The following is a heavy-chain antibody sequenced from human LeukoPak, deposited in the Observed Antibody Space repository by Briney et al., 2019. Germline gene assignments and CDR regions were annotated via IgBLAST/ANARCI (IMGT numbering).Heavy chain of an antibody. Sequence: SETLSLTCSVSHVSISTYYWSWIRQPPGKGLEWMGYIHYTGSTNYYPSLKSRVTISVDTSKRQVSLMLRSVTSADTAVYYCARDIYGSGHGWFDTWGQGRLVTVSS. J-gene: IGHJ5*02. CDR2: IHYTGST. CDR1: HVSISTYY. D-gene: IGHD3-10*01. V-gene: IGHV4-59*01. CDR3: ARDIYGSGHGWFDT.